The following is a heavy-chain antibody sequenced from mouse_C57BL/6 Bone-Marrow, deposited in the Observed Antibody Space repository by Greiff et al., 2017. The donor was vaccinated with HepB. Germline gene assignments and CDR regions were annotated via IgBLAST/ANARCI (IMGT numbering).Heavy chain of an antibody. CDR2: SRNKANDYTT. CDR3: ARDNGSSSYWYFDV. D-gene: IGHD1-1*01. J-gene: IGHJ1*03. Sequence: EVQRVESGGGLVQSGRSLRLSCATSGFTFSDFYMEWVRQAPGKGLEWIAASRNKANDYTTEYSASVKGRFIVSRDTSQSILYLQMNALRAEDTAIYYCARDNGSSSYWYFDVWGTGTTVTVSS. V-gene: IGHV7-1*01. CDR1: GFTFSDFY.